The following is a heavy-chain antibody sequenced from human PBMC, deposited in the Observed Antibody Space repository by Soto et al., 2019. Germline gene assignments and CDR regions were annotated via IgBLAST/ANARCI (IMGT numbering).Heavy chain of an antibody. D-gene: IGHD2-15*01. CDR2: ISHDETYT. CDR1: GFTFSNYA. V-gene: IGHV3-30*14. CDR3: SRVPGFGGFHWYFDL. J-gene: IGHJ2*01. Sequence: QVHLAESGGGAVQPGGSLRLSCAASGFTFSNYAMVWVRQAPGEGLQWVAVISHDETYTQLTDSVKGRFSNSRDNFKDTLYLQMNSLTTEDTALYYCSRVPGFGGFHWYFDLWGRGTLVTVSS.